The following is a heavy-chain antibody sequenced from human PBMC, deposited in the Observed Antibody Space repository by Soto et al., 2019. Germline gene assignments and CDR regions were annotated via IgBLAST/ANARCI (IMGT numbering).Heavy chain of an antibody. CDR1: GGSVSSNSYS. D-gene: IGHD3-22*01. J-gene: IGHJ4*02. V-gene: IGHV4-39*01. CDR2: IYSTENT. Sequence: PSETLSLTCTVSGGSVSSNSYSWGWIRQSPGKGLEWIGIIYSTENTYYHPSLLSRVTISADTSKNQFSLKLSSVTAADTAVYYCARYSYYYDSSGYRPLDYWGQGTLVTVSS. CDR3: ARYSYYYDSSGYRPLDY.